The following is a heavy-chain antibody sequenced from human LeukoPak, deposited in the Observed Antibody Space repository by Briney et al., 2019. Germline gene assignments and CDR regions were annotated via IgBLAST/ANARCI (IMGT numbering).Heavy chain of an antibody. CDR2: ISWNSGSI. Sequence: PGRSLRLSCAASGFTFDDYAMHWVRQAPGKGLEWVSGISWNSGSIGYADSVKGRFTISRDNAKNSLYLQMNSLRAEDTALYYCAIDFGSGYSYGDSFDYWGEGTLVTVSS. J-gene: IGHJ4*02. D-gene: IGHD5-18*01. V-gene: IGHV3-9*01. CDR1: GFTFDDYA. CDR3: AIDFGSGYSYGDSFDY.